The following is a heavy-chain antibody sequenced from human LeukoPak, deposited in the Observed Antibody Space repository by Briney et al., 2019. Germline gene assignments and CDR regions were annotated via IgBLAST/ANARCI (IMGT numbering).Heavy chain of an antibody. CDR2: ISAYNGNT. CDR1: GYTFTSYG. V-gene: IGHV1-18*01. J-gene: IGHJ6*02. Sequence: ASVKVSCEASGYTFTSYGISWVRQAPGQGLEWMGWISAYNGNTNYAQKLQGRVTMTTDTSTSTAYMELRSLRSDDTAVYYCARRYSSGWYVGYYYYGMDVWGQGTTVTVSS. D-gene: IGHD6-19*01. CDR3: ARRYSSGWYVGYYYYGMDV.